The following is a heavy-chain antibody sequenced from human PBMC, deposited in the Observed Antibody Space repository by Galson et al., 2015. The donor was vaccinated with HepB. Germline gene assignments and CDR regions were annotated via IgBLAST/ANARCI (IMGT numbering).Heavy chain of an antibody. CDR1: GYSFTSYW. J-gene: IGHJ1*01. CDR2: IYPGDSDT. Sequence: QSGAEVKKPGESLKISCKGSGYSFTSYWIGWGRQMPGKGLEWMGIIYPGDSDTRYSPSFQGQVTISADKSISTAYLQWSSLKASDTAMYYCARGRHGSGSYSGYFQHWGQGTLVTVSS. V-gene: IGHV5-51*03. D-gene: IGHD3-10*01. CDR3: ARGRHGSGSYSGYFQH.